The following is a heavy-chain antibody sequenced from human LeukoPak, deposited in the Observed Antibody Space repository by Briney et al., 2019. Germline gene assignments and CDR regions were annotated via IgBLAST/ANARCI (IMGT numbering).Heavy chain of an antibody. D-gene: IGHD3-9*01. V-gene: IGHV3-7*04. CDR2: IKQDGNEK. CDR1: GLTLSRYW. Sequence: PGGSLTLSCAPSGLTLSRYWTNWVRQAPRRGLEWVANIKQDGNEKYYADSVKGRFTISRDNAKNSLYLQMNSLRAEDTAVYYCARDRYFDWCPLGIDVWGQGTTVTVSS. CDR3: ARDRYFDWCPLGIDV. J-gene: IGHJ6*02.